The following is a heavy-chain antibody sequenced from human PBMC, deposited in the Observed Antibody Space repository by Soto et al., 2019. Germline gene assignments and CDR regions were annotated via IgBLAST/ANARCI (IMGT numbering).Heavy chain of an antibody. D-gene: IGHD5-18*01. CDR2: IYPGDSDT. V-gene: IGHV5-51*01. CDR3: ARRGYTYGEGGNYYYGMDV. J-gene: IGHJ6*02. Sequence: GESLKISCKGSGYSFTTYWIGWVRQMPGKGLEWMGIIYPGDSDTRYRPSFQGQVTISADKSISTAYLQWSSLKALDTAMYYCARRGYTYGEGGNYYYGMDVWGHGTTVTVSS. CDR1: GYSFTTYW.